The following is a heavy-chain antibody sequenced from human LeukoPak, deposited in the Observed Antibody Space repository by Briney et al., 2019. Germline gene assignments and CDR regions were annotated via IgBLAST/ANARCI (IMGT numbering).Heavy chain of an antibody. J-gene: IGHJ4*02. CDR1: GGSFSGYY. V-gene: IGHV4-34*01. Sequence: KSSETPSLTCAVYGGSFSGYYWSWIRQPPGKGLEWIGEINHSGSTNYNPSLKSRVTISVDTSKNQFSLKLSSVTAADTAVYYCARSPEYGGNYFDYWGQGTLVTVSS. CDR2: INHSGST. CDR3: ARSPEYGGNYFDY. D-gene: IGHD3-16*01.